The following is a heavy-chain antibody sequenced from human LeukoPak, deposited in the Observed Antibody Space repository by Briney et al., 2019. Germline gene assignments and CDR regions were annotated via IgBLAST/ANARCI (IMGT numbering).Heavy chain of an antibody. V-gene: IGHV4-38-2*02. J-gene: IGHJ6*03. CDR2: IYYSGST. D-gene: IGHD1-26*01. CDR3: ARELLHYYYYMDV. CDR1: GYSISSGYY. Sequence: SETLSLTCTVSGYSISSGYYWGWIRQPPGKGLEWIGGIYYSGSTYYNPSLKSRVTISVDTSKNQFSLKLSSVTAADTAVYYCARELLHYYYYMDVWGKGTTVTISS.